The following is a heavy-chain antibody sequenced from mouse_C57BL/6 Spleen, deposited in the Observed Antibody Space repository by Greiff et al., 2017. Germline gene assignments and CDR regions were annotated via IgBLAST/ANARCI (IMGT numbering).Heavy chain of an antibody. D-gene: IGHD2-10*02. CDR2: IRLKSDNYAT. CDR1: GFTFSNYW. V-gene: IGHV6-3*01. J-gene: IGHJ1*03. CDR3: TYGIWYFDV. Sequence: EVKLEESGGGLVQPGGSMKLSCVASGFTFSNYWMNWVRQSPEKGLEWVAQIRLKSDNYATHYAESVKGRFTISRDDSKSSVYLQMNNLRAEDTGIYYCTYGIWYFDVWGTGTTVTVSS.